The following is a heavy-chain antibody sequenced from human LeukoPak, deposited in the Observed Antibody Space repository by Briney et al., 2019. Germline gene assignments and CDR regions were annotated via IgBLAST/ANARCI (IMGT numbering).Heavy chain of an antibody. V-gene: IGHV3-33*01. D-gene: IGHD3-22*01. J-gene: IGHJ4*02. CDR1: GFTFSSNG. Sequence: PGGSLRLSCAASGFTFSSNGMHWVRQAPSKGLEWVAVIWYDGSNKYYADSVKGRFTISRDNSKNTLYLQMNSLRAEDTAVYYCARDLYYYDSSGEYWGQGTLVTVSS. CDR2: IWYDGSNK. CDR3: ARDLYYYDSSGEY.